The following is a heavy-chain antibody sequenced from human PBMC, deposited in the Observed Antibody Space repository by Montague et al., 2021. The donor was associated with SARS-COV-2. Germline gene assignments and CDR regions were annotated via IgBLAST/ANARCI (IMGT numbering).Heavy chain of an antibody. J-gene: IGHJ6*02. Sequence: SETLSLTCTVSGGSISSFYWSWFRQPPGKGLEWIGYISDSGSTNYNPSLTSRVTMSVDTSKNQFSLKLSSVTAADTAVYYCAGGPAATYYYGMDVWGQGTTVTVSS. V-gene: IGHV4-59*08. CDR3: AGGPAATYYYGMDV. CDR2: ISDSGST. D-gene: IGHD2-15*01. CDR1: GGSISSFY.